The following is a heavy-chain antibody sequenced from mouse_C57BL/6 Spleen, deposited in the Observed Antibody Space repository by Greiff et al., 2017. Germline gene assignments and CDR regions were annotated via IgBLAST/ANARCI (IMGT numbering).Heavy chain of an antibody. D-gene: IGHD2-2*01. Sequence: VQLQQSGPELVKPGASVKISCKASGYTFTDYYMNWVKQSHGKSLEWIGDINPNNGGTSYNQKFKGKATLTVDKSSSTAYMELRSLTSEDSAVYYCAREYYGYEGDDWGQGTTLTVSS. CDR3: AREYYGYEGDD. CDR1: GYTFTDYY. CDR2: INPNNGGT. V-gene: IGHV1-26*01. J-gene: IGHJ2*01.